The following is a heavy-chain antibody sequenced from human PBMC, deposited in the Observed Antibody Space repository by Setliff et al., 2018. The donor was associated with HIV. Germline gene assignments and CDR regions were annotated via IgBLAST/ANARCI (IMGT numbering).Heavy chain of an antibody. J-gene: IGHJ5*02. Sequence: ETLSLTCTVSGGSIDSSDYYWGWIRQPPGNGLEWIGSIFYSGRSMYNPSLRSRVTISVDTYNNQLSLSVTSVTAADTAVYYCAIRGRTGNSYVLSWFDPWGQGTLVTVSS. CDR1: GGSIDSSDYY. D-gene: IGHD3-10*02. CDR2: IFYSGRS. CDR3: AIRGRTGNSYVLSWFDP. V-gene: IGHV4-39*07.